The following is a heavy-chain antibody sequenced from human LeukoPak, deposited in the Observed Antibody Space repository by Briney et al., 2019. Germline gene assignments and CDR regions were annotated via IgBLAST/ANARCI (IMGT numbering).Heavy chain of an antibody. CDR3: AKGGTGYDAYYAYYGLDD. V-gene: IGHV3-23*01. CDR2: ISTSDGST. Sequence: GGSLRLSCAASGFTLNNYAMSWVRQAPGKGLEWVSGISTSDGSTYYADSVRGRVSISRDNSEKTLFLQMNSLRPEDTAVYYCAKGGTGYDAYYAYYGLDDWGQGTTVTVS. CDR1: GFTLNNYA. J-gene: IGHJ6*02. D-gene: IGHD5-12*01.